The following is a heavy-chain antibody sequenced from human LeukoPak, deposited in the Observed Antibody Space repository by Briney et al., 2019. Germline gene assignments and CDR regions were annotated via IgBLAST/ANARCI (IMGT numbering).Heavy chain of an antibody. V-gene: IGHV4-34*01. D-gene: IGHD3-10*01. J-gene: IGHJ6*02. CDR3: ARSRVRGVIKGYYGMDV. Sequence: SETLSLTCAVYGGSFSGYYWSWIRQPPGKGLEWIGEINHSGSTNYNPSLKSRVTISVDTSKNQFSLKLSSVTAADTAVYYCARSRVRGVIKGYYGMDVWGQGTTVTVSS. CDR2: INHSGST. CDR1: GGSFSGYY.